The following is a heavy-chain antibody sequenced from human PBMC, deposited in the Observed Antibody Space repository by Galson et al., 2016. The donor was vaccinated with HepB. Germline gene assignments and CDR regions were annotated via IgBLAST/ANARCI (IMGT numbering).Heavy chain of an antibody. Sequence: SLRLSCAASGFIFDDYALHWVRQVPGKGLEWVVVISWNSRHIGYADSVQGRFTISRDNAKNILYLQMSRLRADDTAFYFCTRDPNAVGPSYFDSWGQGTLVTVSA. D-gene: IGHD3-16*01. V-gene: IGHV3-9*01. CDR3: TRDPNAVGPSYFDS. CDR2: ISWNSRHI. J-gene: IGHJ4*02. CDR1: GFIFDDYA.